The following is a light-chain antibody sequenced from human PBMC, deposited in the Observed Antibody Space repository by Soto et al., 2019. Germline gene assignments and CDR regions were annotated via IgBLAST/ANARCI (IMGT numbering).Light chain of an antibody. V-gene: IGLV2-14*02. CDR2: EDI. J-gene: IGLJ2*01. CDR1: SDVESDRL. CDR3: AAWDDSLNGVV. Sequence: QSALTQPASVSGSPGQSITISCTGTSDVESDRLVSWYQQHPGKAPKLMIHEDIHRPSGVSDRFSGSKSGTSASLAISGLQSDDEADYYCAAWDDSLNGVVFGGGTKVTVL.